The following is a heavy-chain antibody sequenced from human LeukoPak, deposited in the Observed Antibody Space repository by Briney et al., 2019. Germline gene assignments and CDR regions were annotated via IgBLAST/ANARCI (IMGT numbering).Heavy chain of an antibody. Sequence: PGGSLRLSCAASGFTFSSYAMSWVRQAPGKGLEWVSAISGSGGSTYYADSVKGRFTISRDNSKNTLYLQMNSLRAEDTAVYYCAKDGTTLRFFLYGMDVWGQGTTVTVSS. D-gene: IGHD3-3*01. CDR1: GFTFSSYA. V-gene: IGHV3-23*01. J-gene: IGHJ6*02. CDR3: AKDGTTLRFFLYGMDV. CDR2: ISGSGGST.